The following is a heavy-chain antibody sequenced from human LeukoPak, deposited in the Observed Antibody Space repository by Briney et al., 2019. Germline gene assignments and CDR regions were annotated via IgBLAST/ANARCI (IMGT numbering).Heavy chain of an antibody. CDR3: VRGKIGGYVYYGMDV. CDR1: GFTDSSNY. D-gene: IGHD5-12*01. V-gene: IGHV3-72*01. J-gene: IGHJ6*02. CDR2: SRNKANSYTT. Sequence: PGGSLRLSCAASGFTDSSNYMSWVHQAPGKELEWVGRSRNKANSYTTEYAASVRGRFTVSRDDSKNSLYLQMNSLKTEDTAVYYCVRGKIGGYVYYGMDVWGQGTTVTVSS.